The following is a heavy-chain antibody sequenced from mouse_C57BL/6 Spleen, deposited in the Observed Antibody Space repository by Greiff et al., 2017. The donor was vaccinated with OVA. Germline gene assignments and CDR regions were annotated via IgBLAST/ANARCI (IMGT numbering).Heavy chain of an antibody. Sequence: DVHLVESGGDLVKPGGSLKLSCAASGFTFSSYGMSWVRQTPDKRLEWVATISSGGSYTYYPDSVKGRFTISRDNAKNTLYLQMSSLKSEDTAMYYCARLYGSSYWYFDVWGTGTTVTVSS. V-gene: IGHV5-6*01. CDR1: GFTFSSYG. D-gene: IGHD1-1*01. J-gene: IGHJ1*03. CDR3: ARLYGSSYWYFDV. CDR2: ISSGGSYT.